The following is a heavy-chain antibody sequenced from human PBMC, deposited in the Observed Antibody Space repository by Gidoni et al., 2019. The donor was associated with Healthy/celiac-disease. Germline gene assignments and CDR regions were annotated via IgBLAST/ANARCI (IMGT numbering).Heavy chain of an antibody. V-gene: IGHV4-31*03. Sequence: QVQLQESGPGLVQPSPTLSLTCTVSGGSTSRGGYYWSWIRQHPGKGLEWIGYIYYSGSTYYNPSLKSRVTISVDTSKNQFSLKLSSVTAADTSVYYCARVEWSSGSNWFDPWGQGTLVTVSS. CDR3: ARVEWSSGSNWFDP. J-gene: IGHJ5*02. CDR2: IYYSGST. CDR1: GGSTSRGGYY. D-gene: IGHD6-19*01.